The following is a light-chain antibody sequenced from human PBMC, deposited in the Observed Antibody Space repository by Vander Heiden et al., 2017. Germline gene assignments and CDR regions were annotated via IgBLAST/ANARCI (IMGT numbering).Light chain of an antibody. CDR3: QQSYSTLPLT. CDR2: AAS. Sequence: DIQMTQSPSSLSASVGDRVTITCRASQSISSYVNWYQQKPGRAPKLLIYAASRLRRGVPSRFSCMGAGTDFTLSISSLQPEYFATYYCQQSYSTLPLTFGGVTKVDIK. J-gene: IGKJ4*01. CDR1: QSISSY. V-gene: IGKV1-39*01.